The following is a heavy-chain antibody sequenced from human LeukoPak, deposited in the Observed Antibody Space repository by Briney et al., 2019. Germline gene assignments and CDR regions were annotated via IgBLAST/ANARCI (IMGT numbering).Heavy chain of an antibody. V-gene: IGHV3-30-3*01. D-gene: IGHD1-26*01. Sequence: GGSLRLSCAASGFTFSSYAMHWVRQAPGKGLEWAAVISYDGSNKYYADSVKGRFTISRDNSKNTLYLQMNSLRAEDTAVYYCARDLISGSYRYDAFDIWGQGTMVAVSS. J-gene: IGHJ3*02. CDR2: ISYDGSNK. CDR3: ARDLISGSYRYDAFDI. CDR1: GFTFSSYA.